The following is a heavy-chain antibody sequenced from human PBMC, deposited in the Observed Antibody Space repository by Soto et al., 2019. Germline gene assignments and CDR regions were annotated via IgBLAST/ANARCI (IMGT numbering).Heavy chain of an antibody. CDR1: AYSISSDKW. V-gene: IGHV4-28*01. CDR2: IHYGGVT. Sequence: QVQLQESGPGLVKPSDTLSLTCGVSAYSISSDKWWVWIRQTPGRGLEWIGYIHYGGVTYSNPSLKSRFTMSVDTSKNQFSLKLSSVTAVDTAVYYCATKDNAKYYFDFWGQGTLVTVSS. J-gene: IGHJ4*02. CDR3: ATKDNAKYYFDF.